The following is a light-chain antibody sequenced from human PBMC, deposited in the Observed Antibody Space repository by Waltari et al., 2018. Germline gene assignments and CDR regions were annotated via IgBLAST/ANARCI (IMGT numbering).Light chain of an antibody. CDR2: DVS. CDR3: QQYYEWQT. Sequence: EIVMTQSPAVLSVSPGQRATLSCRASDTVTSHLAWYQQKPGQAPRLLIYDVSTRAAGIPARFSGSGSETEFTLTVTSLQSEDCAVYYCQQYYEWQTFGPGTKVEIK. CDR1: DTVTSH. V-gene: IGKV3D-15*01. J-gene: IGKJ1*01.